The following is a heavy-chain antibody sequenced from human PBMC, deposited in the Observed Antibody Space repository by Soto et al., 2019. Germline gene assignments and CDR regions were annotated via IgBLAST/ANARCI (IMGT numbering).Heavy chain of an antibody. Sequence: QTGGSLRLSCAGSGFTPTTTPLSWVRQPPGKGLEWVTTISGTASHTYYVDSVKGRFFISRDNSKNTVTLQMNNLTVDDTAVYYCATSFRYFDNWGQGTRVTVSS. D-gene: IGHD3-9*01. J-gene: IGHJ4*02. CDR1: GFTPTTTP. V-gene: IGHV3-23*01. CDR3: ATSFRYFDN. CDR2: ISGTASHT.